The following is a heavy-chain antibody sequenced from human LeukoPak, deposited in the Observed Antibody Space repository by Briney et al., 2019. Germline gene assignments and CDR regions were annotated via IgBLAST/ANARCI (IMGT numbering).Heavy chain of an antibody. CDR3: AKDGVGYYDSSGHFDI. V-gene: IGHV3-30*18. Sequence: GRSLRLSCAASAFTFSSYGMHWVRQAPGKGLEWVALISYDGSDKDYAKSVKGRFTISRDNSKNSLYLQMNSLRAEDTAVYYCAKDGVGYYDSSGHFDIRGQGTMVTVSS. J-gene: IGHJ3*02. CDR1: AFTFSSYG. D-gene: IGHD3-22*01. CDR2: ISYDGSDK.